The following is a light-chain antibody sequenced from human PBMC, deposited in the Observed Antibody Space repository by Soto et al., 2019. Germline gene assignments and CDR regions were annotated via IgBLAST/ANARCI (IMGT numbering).Light chain of an antibody. CDR1: SSNIGAGYD. CDR3: QSFDSSLSGSVV. J-gene: IGLJ2*01. Sequence: QSALTQPPSVSGAPGQRVTISCTGSSSNIGAGYDVHWYQQLPGTAPKLVIYGNSNRPSGVPDRFSGSKSGTSASLAITGLQAEDEAEYYCQSFDSSLSGSVVFGGGTKLSVL. V-gene: IGLV1-40*01. CDR2: GNS.